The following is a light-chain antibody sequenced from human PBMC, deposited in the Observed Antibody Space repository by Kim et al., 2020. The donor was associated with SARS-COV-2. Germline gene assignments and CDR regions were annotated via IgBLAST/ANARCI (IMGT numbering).Light chain of an antibody. CDR1: SSNIGACDD. CDR2: GNN. J-gene: IGLJ3*02. Sequence: RVTISCAGSSSNIGACDDVHWYQQILGTAPQLLIYGNNHRPSGVPDRFSASKSGTSASLAIAGLQAEDEADYHCQSYDTRLSAWVFGGGTQLTVL. CDR3: QSYDTRLSAWV. V-gene: IGLV1-40*01.